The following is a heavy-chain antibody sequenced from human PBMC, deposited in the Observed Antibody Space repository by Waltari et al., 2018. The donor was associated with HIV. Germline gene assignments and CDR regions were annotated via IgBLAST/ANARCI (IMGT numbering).Heavy chain of an antibody. CDR3: AKVGSLRSWYCSSTSCPRGNYYYYGMDV. J-gene: IGHJ6*02. Sequence: EVQLLESGGGLVQPGGSLRLSCAASGFTFSSYAMSWVRQAPGKGLEWVSAISGSGGSTYYADSVKGRFTISRDNSKNTLYLQMNSLRAEDTAVYYCAKVGSLRSWYCSSTSCPRGNYYYYGMDVWGQGTTVTVSS. CDR1: GFTFSSYA. D-gene: IGHD2-2*01. V-gene: IGHV3-23*01. CDR2: ISGSGGST.